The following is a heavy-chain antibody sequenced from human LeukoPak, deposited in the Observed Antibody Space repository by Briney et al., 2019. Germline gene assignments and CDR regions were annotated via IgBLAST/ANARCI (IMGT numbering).Heavy chain of an antibody. CDR1: GGSVSSGSYS. CDR3: ARVNYDILTGYPRHFDY. J-gene: IGHJ4*02. Sequence: SETLSLTCTVSGGSVSSGSYSWTWIRQPPGKGLEWIGYVYYSGSTNYNPSLKSRLTISVDTSKNQFSLKLRSVTAADTAVYYCARVNYDILTGYPRHFDYWGQGTLVTVSS. CDR2: VYYSGST. V-gene: IGHV4-61*01. D-gene: IGHD3-9*01.